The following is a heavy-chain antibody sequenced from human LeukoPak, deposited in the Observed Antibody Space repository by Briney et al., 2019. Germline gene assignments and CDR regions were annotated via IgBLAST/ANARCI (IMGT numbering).Heavy chain of an antibody. Sequence: GASVKVSCKASGGTFNSYAINWVRQAPGQGLEWMGWISAYNGNTNYAQKLQGRVTMTTDTSTSTAYMELRSLRSDDTAVYYCARDREGCGGDCYSGVFPDAFDIWGQGTMVTVSS. CDR2: ISAYNGNT. CDR3: ARDREGCGGDCYSGVFPDAFDI. CDR1: GGTFNSYA. D-gene: IGHD2-21*02. V-gene: IGHV1-18*01. J-gene: IGHJ3*02.